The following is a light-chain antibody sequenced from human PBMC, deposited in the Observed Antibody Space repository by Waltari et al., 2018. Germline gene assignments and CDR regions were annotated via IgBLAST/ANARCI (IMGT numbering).Light chain of an antibody. CDR3: TSYTRSSTYV. Sequence: QSALTQPASVSGSPGQSITISCTGTRSDVGGYNYVSWYQQHPGKPPKLMIYDVHIRPSGVSDRFSGSKSGNTASLTISGLQSEDEADYYCTSYTRSSTYVFGTGTKVTVL. CDR2: DVH. J-gene: IGLJ1*01. CDR1: RSDVGGYNY. V-gene: IGLV2-14*03.